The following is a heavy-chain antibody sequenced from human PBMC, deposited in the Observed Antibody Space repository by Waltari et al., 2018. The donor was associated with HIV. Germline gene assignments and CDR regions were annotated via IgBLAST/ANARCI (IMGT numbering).Heavy chain of an antibody. Sequence: VQLVESGGGVVQPGRSLRLPFAAAGFMSRTSPMLWARQPPGQGLEWVAVIWSNGKNKYYAESVKGRFTFSRDNSRDTLSLEMNSLRVDDTAVYYCVREMGPFDAFDIWGHGTTVTVSS. CDR3: VREMGPFDAFDI. CDR2: IWSNGKNK. V-gene: IGHV3-33*01. D-gene: IGHD2-8*01. J-gene: IGHJ3*02. CDR1: GFMSRTSP.